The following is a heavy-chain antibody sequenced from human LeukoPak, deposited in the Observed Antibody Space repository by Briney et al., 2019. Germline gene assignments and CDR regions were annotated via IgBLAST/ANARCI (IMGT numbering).Heavy chain of an antibody. V-gene: IGHV3-23*01. J-gene: IGHJ4*02. CDR1: GFTFSSSA. D-gene: IGHD3-10*01. Sequence: GGSLRLSCAASGFTFSSSAMTWVRRAPGKGLEWVSTIRSSGRNTYYAESVRGRFSISRDNSRATLYLQMNSLRAEDTAVYYCAKYELGFLPSDFWGQGTLVTVSS. CDR2: IRSSGRNT. CDR3: AKYELGFLPSDF.